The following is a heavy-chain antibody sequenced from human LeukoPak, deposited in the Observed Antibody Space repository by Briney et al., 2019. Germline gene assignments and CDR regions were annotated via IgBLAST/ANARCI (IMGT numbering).Heavy chain of an antibody. CDR3: ARDRSIQSDY. J-gene: IGHJ4*02. CDR2: IYSGGST. V-gene: IGHV3-66*01. CDR1: GFTVSSNY. Sequence: GRSLRLSCAASGFTVSSNYMSWVRQAPGKGLEWVSVIYSGGSTYYADSVKGRFTISRDNSKNTLYLQMNSLRAEDTAVYYCARDRSIQSDYWGQGTLVTVSS. D-gene: IGHD1-1*01.